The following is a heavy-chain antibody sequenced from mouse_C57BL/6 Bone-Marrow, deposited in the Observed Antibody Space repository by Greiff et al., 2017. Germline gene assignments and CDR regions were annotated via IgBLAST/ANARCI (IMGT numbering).Heavy chain of an antibody. Sequence: VQLQQPGAELVKPGASVKLSCKASGYTFTSYWMHWVKQRPGQGLEWIGMIHPNSGSTNYNEKFKSKATLTVDKSSSTAYMQLSSLTSEDSAVYYCATDYGNDLAWFAYWGQGTLVTVSA. CDR1: GYTFTSYW. D-gene: IGHD2-2*01. CDR3: ATDYGNDLAWFAY. V-gene: IGHV1-64*01. J-gene: IGHJ3*01. CDR2: IHPNSGST.